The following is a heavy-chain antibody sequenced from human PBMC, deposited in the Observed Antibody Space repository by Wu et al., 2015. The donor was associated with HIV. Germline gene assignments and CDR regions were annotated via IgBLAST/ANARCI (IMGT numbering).Heavy chain of an antibody. D-gene: IGHD6-19*01. CDR3: ARKINGKXEGRQWLVQPGAFDI. CDR2: VVPIFGSP. J-gene: IGHJ3*02. Sequence: QVYLEQSGTEVKRPESSVKVSCKASGGNFLSYSFTWVRQAPGQGLEWMGGVVPIFGSPKYAQDFQDKSHHYHERVQREQSTWRAEEKPEKSDDTAVYYCARKINGKXEGRQWLVQPGAFDIFGAKGQWS. V-gene: IGHV1-69*05. CDR1: GGNFLSYS.